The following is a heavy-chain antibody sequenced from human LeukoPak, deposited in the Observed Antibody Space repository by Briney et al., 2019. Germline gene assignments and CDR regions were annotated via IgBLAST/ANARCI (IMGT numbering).Heavy chain of an antibody. V-gene: IGHV3-7*01. CDR2: IRQDGSEI. CDR1: GFTFSNYW. J-gene: IGHJ4*02. CDR3: ARVPRSNWNEY. Sequence: GGSLRLSCAASGFTFSNYWMSWVRQTPGKGLEWVANIRQDGSEIYYVDSVKGRFTISRDNAKNSLYLQMNSLRAEDTAVYYCARVPRSNWNEYWGQGTLVTVSS. D-gene: IGHD1-1*01.